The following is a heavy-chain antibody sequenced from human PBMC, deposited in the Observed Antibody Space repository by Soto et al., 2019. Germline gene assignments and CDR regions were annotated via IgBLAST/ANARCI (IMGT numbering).Heavy chain of an antibody. D-gene: IGHD4-17*01. CDR2: IIPIFGTA. CDR1: GGTFSSYA. V-gene: IGHV1-69*01. J-gene: IGHJ6*02. Sequence: VKVSCKASGGTFSSYAISWVRQAPGQGLEWMGGIIPIFGTANYAQKFQGRVTITADESTSTAYMELSSLRSEDTAVYYCARGVLYGDYSINYYYYGMDVWGQGTTVTVSS. CDR3: ARGVLYGDYSINYYYYGMDV.